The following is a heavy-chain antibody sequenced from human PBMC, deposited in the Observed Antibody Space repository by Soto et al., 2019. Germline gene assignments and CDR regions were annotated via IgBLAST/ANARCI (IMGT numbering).Heavy chain of an antibody. V-gene: IGHV4-34*01. D-gene: IGHD2-8*02. Sequence: TSETLSLTCAVYGGSFSGYYWTWIRQPPGTGLEWIGEINHSGSTNYNPSLKSRVTISVDTSKNQFSLKLTSVTAADTAVYYCAREKITGLFDYGGKGTLVTVSS. J-gene: IGHJ4*02. CDR1: GGSFSGYY. CDR2: INHSGST. CDR3: AREKITGLFDY.